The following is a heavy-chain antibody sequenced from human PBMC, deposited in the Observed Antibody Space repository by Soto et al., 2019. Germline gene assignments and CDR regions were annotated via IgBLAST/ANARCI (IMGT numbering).Heavy chain of an antibody. CDR1: GGSISSYY. J-gene: IGHJ4*02. CDR2: IYYSGST. V-gene: IGHV4-59*08. CDR3: ARRYGSCFDY. D-gene: IGHD5-18*01. Sequence: QVQLQESGPGLVKPSETLSLTCTVSGGSISSYYWSWIRQPPGKGLECIGYIYYSGSTNYNPSLTSRVTIPVYTSKTQFSLKLSSVTAADMAVHYCARRYGSCFDYWGQGTLVTVSS.